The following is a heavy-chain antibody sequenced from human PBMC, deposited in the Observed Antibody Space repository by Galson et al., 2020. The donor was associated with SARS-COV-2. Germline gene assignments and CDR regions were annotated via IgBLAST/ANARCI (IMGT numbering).Heavy chain of an antibody. V-gene: IGHV4-34*01. CDR1: GGSFSGYY. CDR3: ARGPLSLDIVVVPAAKEYVDY. J-gene: IGHJ4*02. Sequence: SETLSLTCAVYGGSFSGYYWSWIRQPPGKGLEWIGEINHSGSTNYNPSLKSRVTISVDTSKNQFSLKLSSVTAADTAVYYCARGPLSLDIVVVPAAKEYVDYWGQGTLVTVSS. D-gene: IGHD2-2*01. CDR2: INHSGST.